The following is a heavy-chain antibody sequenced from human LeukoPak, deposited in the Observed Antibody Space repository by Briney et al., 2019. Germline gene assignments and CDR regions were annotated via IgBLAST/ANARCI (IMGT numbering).Heavy chain of an antibody. V-gene: IGHV4-38-2*01. CDR1: GYSISSGYY. J-gene: IGHJ6*03. CDR3: ARRSGWNYYYYYYYMDV. Sequence: SETLSLTCAVSGYSISSGYYWGWIRQPPGKGLEWIGSIYHSGSTYYNPSLKSRVTISVDTSKNQFSLKLSSVTAADTAMYYCARRSGWNYYYYYYYMDVWGKGTTVTVSS. D-gene: IGHD6-19*01. CDR2: IYHSGST.